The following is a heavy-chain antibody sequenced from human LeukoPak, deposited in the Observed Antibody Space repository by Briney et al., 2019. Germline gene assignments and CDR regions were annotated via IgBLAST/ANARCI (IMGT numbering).Heavy chain of an antibody. V-gene: IGHV3-15*01. CDR2: IKSKTDGGTT. Sequence: GGSLRLSCAASGFTFSNAWMSWVRQAPGKGLEWVGRIKSKTDGGTTDYAAPVKGRFTISRDDSKNTLYLQINSLKTEDTAVYYCTTLAGRGKYYFDYWGQGTLVTVSS. J-gene: IGHJ4*02. CDR1: GFTFSNAW. CDR3: TTLAGRGKYYFDY.